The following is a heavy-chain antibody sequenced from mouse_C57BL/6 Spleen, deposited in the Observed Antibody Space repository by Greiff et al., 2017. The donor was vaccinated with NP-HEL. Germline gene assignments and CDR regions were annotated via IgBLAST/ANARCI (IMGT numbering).Heavy chain of an antibody. CDR2: IDPENGDT. CDR1: GFNIKDDY. V-gene: IGHV14-4*01. CDR3: TTLGNYGFDY. Sequence: EVQLQQSGAELVRPGASVKLSCTASGFNIKDDYMHWVKQRPEQGLEWIGWIDPENGDTEYASKFQGKATITADTSSNTAYLQLSSLTSEDTAVYYCTTLGNYGFDYWGQGTTLTVSS. J-gene: IGHJ2*01. D-gene: IGHD2-1*01.